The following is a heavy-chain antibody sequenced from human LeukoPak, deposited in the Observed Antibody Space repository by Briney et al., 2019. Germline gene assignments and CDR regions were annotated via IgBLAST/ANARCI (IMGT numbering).Heavy chain of an antibody. CDR3: ARRAYSSRWYYFDY. CDR2: INYSGST. Sequence: SETLSLTCSVSGASISSDTYYWGWIRQPPGKGLEWIGSINYSGSTHYSATLRSRVTISVDTSKNHFSLRLSSVTAADTAVYYCARRAYSSRWYYFDYWGQGTLVTVSS. J-gene: IGHJ4*02. D-gene: IGHD6-13*01. CDR1: GASISSDTYY. V-gene: IGHV4-39*02.